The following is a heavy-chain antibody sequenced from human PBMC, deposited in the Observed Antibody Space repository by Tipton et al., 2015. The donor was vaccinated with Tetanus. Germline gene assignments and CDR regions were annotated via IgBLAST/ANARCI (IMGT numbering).Heavy chain of an antibody. CDR1: GGSVSSYY. Sequence: LRLSCTVSGGSVSSYYWTWFRQPPGKRLEWIGFVLSSGNSNYSPSLTGRVSMSLDTSKQQFSLSLTSATAADTAVYYCARGWSECSSWSCSPFDSWGQGTLVTVSS. J-gene: IGHJ4*02. CDR3: ARGWSECSSWSCSPFDS. D-gene: IGHD2-2*01. CDR2: VLSSGNS. V-gene: IGHV4-4*07.